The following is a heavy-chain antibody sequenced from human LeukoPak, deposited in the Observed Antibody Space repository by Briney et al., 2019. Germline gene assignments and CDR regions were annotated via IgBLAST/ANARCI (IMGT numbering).Heavy chain of an antibody. J-gene: IGHJ5*02. CDR1: GYTFTGYY. Sequence: ASVKVSCKASGYTFTGYYMHWVRQAPGQGLEWMGWINPNSGGTNYAQKFQGRVTMTRDTSISTAYMELSRLRSDDTAVYYCARTPLPIVVVPAAIHNWFDPWGQGTPVTVSS. CDR3: ARTPLPIVVVPAAIHNWFDP. CDR2: INPNSGGT. V-gene: IGHV1-2*02. D-gene: IGHD2-2*01.